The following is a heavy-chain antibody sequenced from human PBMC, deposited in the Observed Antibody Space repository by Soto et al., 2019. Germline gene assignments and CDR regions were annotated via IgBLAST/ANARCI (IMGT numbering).Heavy chain of an antibody. CDR2: ISPYKGNT. Sequence: ASVKVSCKTSGYTFSSIGISWVRQAPGQGLEWMGWISPYKGNTYYAQRLQGRVTMTTDTSTSTAYMELRSLTSDDTAVYFCARDLDGSGNYYTDYWGQGTLVTVSS. J-gene: IGHJ4*02. D-gene: IGHD3-10*01. CDR1: GYTFSSIG. V-gene: IGHV1-18*01. CDR3: ARDLDGSGNYYTDY.